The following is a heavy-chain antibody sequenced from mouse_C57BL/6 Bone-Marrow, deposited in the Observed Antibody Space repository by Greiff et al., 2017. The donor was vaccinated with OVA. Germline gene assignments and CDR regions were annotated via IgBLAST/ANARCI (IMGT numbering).Heavy chain of an antibody. J-gene: IGHJ4*01. CDR2: IDPENGDT. CDR1: GFNIKDDY. Sequence: EVQLQQSGAELVRPGASVKLSCTASGFNIKDDYMHWVKQRPEQGLEWIGWIDPENGDTEYASKFQGKATITADTSSNTAYLQLSSLPSEDTAVYYCTITTVVARAMDYWGQGTSVTVSS. CDR3: TITTVVARAMDY. D-gene: IGHD1-1*01. V-gene: IGHV14-4*01.